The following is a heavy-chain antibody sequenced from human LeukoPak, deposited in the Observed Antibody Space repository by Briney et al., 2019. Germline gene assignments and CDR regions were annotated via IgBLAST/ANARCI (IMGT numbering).Heavy chain of an antibody. D-gene: IGHD4-17*01. J-gene: IGHJ4*02. Sequence: PGGSLRLSCAASGFTFNNFAMTWVRQAPGQGLEWVSAISTSGGSTYYADSVKGRFTISRDNSENTVYVQMNSLRAEDTAIYYCAKRRSTVTTVDSWGQGTLVTVSS. V-gene: IGHV3-23*01. CDR1: GFTFNNFA. CDR2: ISTSGGST. CDR3: AKRRSTVTTVDS.